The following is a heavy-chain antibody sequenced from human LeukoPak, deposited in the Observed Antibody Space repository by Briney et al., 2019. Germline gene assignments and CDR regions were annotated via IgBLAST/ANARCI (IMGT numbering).Heavy chain of an antibody. CDR2: INPNSGGT. V-gene: IGHV1-2*02. D-gene: IGHD3-10*01. Sequence: ASVKVSCKASGYTFTGYYIHWVRQAPGQGLEWMGWINPNSGGTNYAQKFQGRVTMTRDTSISTAYMELSRLRSDDTAVYYCARVDYYGSGSPNSDAFDIWGQGTMVTVSS. J-gene: IGHJ3*02. CDR1: GYTFTGYY. CDR3: ARVDYYGSGSPNSDAFDI.